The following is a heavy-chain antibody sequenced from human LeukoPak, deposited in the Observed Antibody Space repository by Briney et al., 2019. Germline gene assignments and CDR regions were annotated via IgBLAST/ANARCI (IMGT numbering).Heavy chain of an antibody. Sequence: SETLSLTCTVSGYSISSGYYWGWIRQPPGKGLEWIGSIYHSGSTYYNPSLRSRVTMSVDTSKKQFSLKLRSVTAADTAVYYCAREGYSGSDFDSWGQGTLVTVSS. CDR3: AREGYSGSDFDS. V-gene: IGHV4-38-2*02. D-gene: IGHD2-21*01. CDR2: IYHSGST. CDR1: GYSISSGYY. J-gene: IGHJ4*02.